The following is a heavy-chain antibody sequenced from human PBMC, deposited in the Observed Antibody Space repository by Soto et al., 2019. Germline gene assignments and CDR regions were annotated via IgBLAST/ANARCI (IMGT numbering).Heavy chain of an antibody. CDR1: GASIHNGGYF. Sequence: PSETLSLTCSVSGASIHNGGYFWSWIRQSPEKGLEWIGHIHNSGSPYNNPSLRSRVTISADTSKNQFSLTLSSVTAADTAFYYCAREGALLFGGNSDYYSTMDVWGQGTTVTVSS. CDR3: AREGALLFGGNSDYYSTMDV. D-gene: IGHD2-21*02. CDR2: IHNSGSP. J-gene: IGHJ6*02. V-gene: IGHV4-30-4*01.